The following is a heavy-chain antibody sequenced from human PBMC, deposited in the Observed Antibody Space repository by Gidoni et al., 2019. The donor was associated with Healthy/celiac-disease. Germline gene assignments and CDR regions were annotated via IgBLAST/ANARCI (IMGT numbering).Heavy chain of an antibody. V-gene: IGHV3-48*02. CDR3: ARSQYGDYDDYYYYGMDV. CDR1: GFTFSSYG. J-gene: IGHJ6*02. D-gene: IGHD4-17*01. CDR2: ISSSSSTI. Sequence: EVQLVESGGGLVQPGGSLRLSCAASGFTFSSYGMNWVRQAPGTGLEWVSYISSSSSTIYYADSVKGRFTISRDNAKNSLYLQMNSLRDEDTAVYYCARSQYGDYDDYYYYGMDVWGQGTTVTVSS.